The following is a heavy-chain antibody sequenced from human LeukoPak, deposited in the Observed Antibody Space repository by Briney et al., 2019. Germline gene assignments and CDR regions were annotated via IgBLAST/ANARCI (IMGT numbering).Heavy chain of an antibody. CDR1: GGSISSYY. J-gene: IGHJ4*02. V-gene: IGHV4-59*01. Sequence: PSETLSLTCTVSGGSISSYYWSWIRQPPGKGLEWIGYIYYSGSTNYNPSLKSRVTISVDTSKNQFSLKLSSVTAADTAVYYCARGEQWPGYFDYWGQGTLVTVSS. D-gene: IGHD6-19*01. CDR2: IYYSGST. CDR3: ARGEQWPGYFDY.